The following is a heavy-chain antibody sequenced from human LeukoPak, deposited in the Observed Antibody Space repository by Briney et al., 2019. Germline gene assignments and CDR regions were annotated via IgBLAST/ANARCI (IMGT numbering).Heavy chain of an antibody. CDR3: ARGVNWIDP. D-gene: IGHD1-1*01. J-gene: IGHJ2*01. CDR1: GGSISSYY. V-gene: IGHV4-59*01. Sequence: PSETLSLTCTVSGGSISSYYWSWIRQPPGKGLEWIGYISYSAITNYNPALKSRVTISIDTSKNQFSLKLSSVTAADTAVYYCARGVNWIDPWGRGTLVTVSS. CDR2: ISYSAIT.